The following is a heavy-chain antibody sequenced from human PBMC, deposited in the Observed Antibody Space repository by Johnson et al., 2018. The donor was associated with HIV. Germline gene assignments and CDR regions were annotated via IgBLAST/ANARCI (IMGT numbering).Heavy chain of an antibody. D-gene: IGHD6-13*01. Sequence: VQLVESGGGVVQPGRSLRLSCAASGFTFSSYAMHWVRQAPGKGLEWVARIKSKTDGGTTDYAAPVKGRFTISRDDSKNTLYLQMNSLKTEDTAVYYCTTGQRIEAAGSDAFDIWGQGTMVTVSS. CDR2: IKSKTDGGTT. CDR3: TTGQRIEAAGSDAFDI. J-gene: IGHJ3*02. CDR1: GFTFSSYA. V-gene: IGHV3-15*01.